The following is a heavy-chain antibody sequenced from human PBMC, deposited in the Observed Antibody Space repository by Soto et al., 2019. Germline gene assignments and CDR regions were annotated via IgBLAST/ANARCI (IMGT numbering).Heavy chain of an antibody. Sequence: EVQLLESGGGLVQPGGSLRLPCAASGFPFSNYAVTWVRQAPGKGLEWVSTISGSGGSTYYADSVKGRFTISRDNSKNTLYLQMNSLRAEDTAVYYCAKDQGSSWYEIDYWGQGTLVTVSS. CDR2: ISGSGGST. CDR1: GFPFSNYA. V-gene: IGHV3-23*01. J-gene: IGHJ4*02. D-gene: IGHD6-13*01. CDR3: AKDQGSSWYEIDY.